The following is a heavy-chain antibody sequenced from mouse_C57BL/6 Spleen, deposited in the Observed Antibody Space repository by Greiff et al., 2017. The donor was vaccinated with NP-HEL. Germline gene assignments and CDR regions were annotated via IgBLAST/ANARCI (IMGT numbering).Heavy chain of an antibody. CDR2: IDPSDSYT. Sequence: QVQLQQPGAELVMPGASVKLSCKASGYTFTSYWMHWVKQRPGQGLEWIGEIDPSDSYTNYNQKFKGKSTLTVDKSSSTAYMQLSSLTSEDSAVYYCARWGSNSDYWGQSTTLTVSS. D-gene: IGHD5-1*01. V-gene: IGHV1-69*01. J-gene: IGHJ2*01. CDR3: ARWGSNSDY. CDR1: GYTFTSYW.